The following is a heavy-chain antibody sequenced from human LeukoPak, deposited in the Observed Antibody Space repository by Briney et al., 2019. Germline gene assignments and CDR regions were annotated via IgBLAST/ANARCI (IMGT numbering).Heavy chain of an antibody. CDR3: ARDSITIFGVVIEHTFDY. CDR2: ISAYNGNT. CDR1: GYTFTSYG. J-gene: IGHJ4*02. V-gene: IGHV1-18*04. Sequence: GASVTLSCKASGYTFTSYGISWVRQAPGQGLEWMGCISAYNGNTNYAQKLQGRVTMTTDTSTSTAYMELRSLRSDDTAVYYCARDSITIFGVVIEHTFDYWGQGTLVTVSS. D-gene: IGHD3-3*01.